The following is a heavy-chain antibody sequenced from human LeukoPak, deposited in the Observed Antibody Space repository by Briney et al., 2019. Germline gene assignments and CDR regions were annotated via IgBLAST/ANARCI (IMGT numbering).Heavy chain of an antibody. D-gene: IGHD3-22*01. CDR2: IWYDGGNK. J-gene: IGHJ4*02. V-gene: IGHV3-33*01. CDR3: ARGYDTSGYYHDY. CDR1: GFTFSSQG. Sequence: GGSLRLSCAASGFTFSSQGRHWVRQAPGKGLEWVALIWYDGGNKYYADSVKGRFTISRDNSKNTLYLQMNSLRAEDTAVYYCARGYDTSGYYHDYWGQGTLVTVSS.